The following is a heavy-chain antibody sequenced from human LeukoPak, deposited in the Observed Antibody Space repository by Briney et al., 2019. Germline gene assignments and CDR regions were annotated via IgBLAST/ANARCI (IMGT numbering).Heavy chain of an antibody. Sequence: GGSLRLSCAASGFTLNSYPMSWVRQAPGKGLEWVSTIGAGGGGTYYADSVKGRFTFSTDNSKNTLYLQMNSLKAEDTAVYYCAKGLAVATSYCDYWGQGTLVTVSS. CDR2: IGAGGGGT. V-gene: IGHV3-23*01. J-gene: IGHJ4*02. D-gene: IGHD6-19*01. CDR1: GFTLNSYP. CDR3: AKGLAVATSYCDY.